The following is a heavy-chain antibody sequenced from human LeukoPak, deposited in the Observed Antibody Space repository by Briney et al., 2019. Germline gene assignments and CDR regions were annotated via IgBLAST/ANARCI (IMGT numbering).Heavy chain of an antibody. Sequence: ASVKVSCKASGYTFTSYDINWVRQATGQGLGWVGWMNPHSGNTVYIQQFQGGVTMTRHTARSTAYIELSSRRSGDTAVYYCARDPIVGATTDWFDPWGQGTLVTVSS. J-gene: IGHJ5*02. CDR3: ARDPIVGATTDWFDP. CDR1: GYTFTSYD. CDR2: MNPHSGNT. V-gene: IGHV1-8*01. D-gene: IGHD1-26*01.